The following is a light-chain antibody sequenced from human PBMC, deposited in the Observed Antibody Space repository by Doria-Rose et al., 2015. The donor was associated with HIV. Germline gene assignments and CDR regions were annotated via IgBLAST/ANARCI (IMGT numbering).Light chain of an antibody. CDR3: QQSYSTPLT. V-gene: IGKV1-39*01. J-gene: IGKJ4*01. CDR2: AAS. CDR1: QSTSSF. Sequence: TQSPSSLSASVGDRVTITCRASQSTSSFLSWYQQKPGKAAKLLIYAASSMQHAVLSRISGSRSGTDVTLTISSLQPEDFATYYCQQSYSTPLTFGGGTKVEIK.